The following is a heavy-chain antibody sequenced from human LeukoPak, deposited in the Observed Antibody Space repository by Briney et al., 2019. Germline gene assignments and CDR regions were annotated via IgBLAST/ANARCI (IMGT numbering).Heavy chain of an antibody. D-gene: IGHD3-9*01. CDR2: IIPIFGTA. CDR3: ARGYYDILTGYYRALDY. V-gene: IGHV1-69*13. Sequence: ASVKVSCKASGGTFSSYAISWVRQAPGQGLEWMGGIIPIFGTANYAQKFQGRVTNTADESTSTAYMELSSLRSEDTAVCYCARGYYDILTGYYRALDYWGQGTLVTVSS. CDR1: GGTFSSYA. J-gene: IGHJ4*02.